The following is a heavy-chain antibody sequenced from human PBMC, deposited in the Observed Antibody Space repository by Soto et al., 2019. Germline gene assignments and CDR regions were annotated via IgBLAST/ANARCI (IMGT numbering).Heavy chain of an antibody. V-gene: IGHV3-30*18. CDR1: GFSFSNYG. J-gene: IGHJ5*02. CDR2: VSSDGNNK. CDR3: AKDRVIQLLPIWPDP. D-gene: IGHD2-2*01. Sequence: PGGSLRLSCAASGFSFSNYGMHWVRQAPGKGLEWVAFVSSDGNNKYYADSVKGRFTIPRDNSKNTLYLQVDSLRVDDTAVYYCAKDRVIQLLPIWPDPWGQGTLVTVSS.